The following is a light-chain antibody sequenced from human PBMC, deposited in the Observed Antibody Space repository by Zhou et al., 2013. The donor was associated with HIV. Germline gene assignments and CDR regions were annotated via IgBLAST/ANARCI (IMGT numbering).Light chain of an antibody. CDR1: QSVGDAY. V-gene: IGKV3D-20*02. CDR2: GAS. J-gene: IGKJ4*01. CDR3: QQRSNWLT. Sequence: VLTQSPGTLSLSPGERATLSCRASQSVGDAYLAWYQQRPGQAPRLLIYGASTRATDIPGRFSGSGSGTDFTLTISRLEPEDSAVYYCQQRSNWLTFGGGTKVEIK.